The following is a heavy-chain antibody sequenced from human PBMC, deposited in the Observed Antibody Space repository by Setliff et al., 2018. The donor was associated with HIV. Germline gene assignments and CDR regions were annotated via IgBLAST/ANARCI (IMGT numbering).Heavy chain of an antibody. J-gene: IGHJ4*02. D-gene: IGHD5-12*01. CDR3: ARDPKHSTSGDLEY. CDR2: INHSGST. Sequence: KLPETLSLTCAVYGESFSGYYWSWIRQPPGEGLEWIGEINHSGSTNYNPSLKSLVTISVDTSKNQFSLKLTSVTAADTAVYYCARDPKHSTSGDLEYWGQGTLVTVSS. V-gene: IGHV4-34*01. CDR1: GESFSGYY.